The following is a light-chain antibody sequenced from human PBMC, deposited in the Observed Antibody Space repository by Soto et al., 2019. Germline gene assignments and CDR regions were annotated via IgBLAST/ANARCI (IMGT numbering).Light chain of an antibody. CDR2: DAS. V-gene: IGKV3-11*01. Sequence: EIVLTQSPATLSLSPGERATLSCRASQSVSSYLAWYQQKPGQAPRLLIYDASNRATGIPARFSGSGSGTDFTLTISSLEPEDFAVYYCQQRSNWPPSLIFGGGTKVDI. CDR1: QSVSSY. J-gene: IGKJ4*01. CDR3: QQRSNWPPSLI.